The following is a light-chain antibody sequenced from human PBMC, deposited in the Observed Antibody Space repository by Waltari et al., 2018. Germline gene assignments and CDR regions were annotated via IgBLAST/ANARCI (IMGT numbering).Light chain of an antibody. V-gene: IGKV3-11*01. CDR2: DAS. CDR1: QSVSSF. J-gene: IGKJ4*01. CDR3: QQRAHWPLT. Sequence: DTVLTQSPVTLSFSPGETATLSCRASQSVSSFLAWYQKKPGQSPRLLIYDASHRATGIPARFSGTGSGTDFTLTIDHLEPEDFAVYYCQQRAHWPLTFGGGTKVEIK.